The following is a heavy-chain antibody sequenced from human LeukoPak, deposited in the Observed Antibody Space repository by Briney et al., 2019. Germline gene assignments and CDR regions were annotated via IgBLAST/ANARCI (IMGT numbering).Heavy chain of an antibody. CDR1: GYTFTSYG. Sequence: GASVKDSCKASGYTFTSYGISWVRQAPGQGLEWMGWISAYNGNTNYAQKLQGRVTMTTDTSTSTAYMELRSLRSDDTAVYYCARVPYPGPYNWFDPWGQGTLVTVSS. J-gene: IGHJ5*02. CDR2: ISAYNGNT. V-gene: IGHV1-18*01. D-gene: IGHD3-16*01. CDR3: ARVPYPGPYNWFDP.